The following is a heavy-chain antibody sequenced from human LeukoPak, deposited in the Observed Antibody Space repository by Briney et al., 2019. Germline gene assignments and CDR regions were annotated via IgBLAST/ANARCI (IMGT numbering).Heavy chain of an antibody. CDR2: INPNSIGT. D-gene: IGHD3-22*01. CDR1: GYTFTGYY. CDR3: ASERRRDYDSSRFAFDI. J-gene: IGHJ3*02. Sequence: ASVKVSCKASGYTFTGYYMHWVRQAPGQGLEWMGWINPNSIGTNYAQKFQGRVTMTRDTSISTDYMELSRLRSDDTAVYYCASERRRDYDSSRFAFDIWGQGTMVTVSS. V-gene: IGHV1-2*02.